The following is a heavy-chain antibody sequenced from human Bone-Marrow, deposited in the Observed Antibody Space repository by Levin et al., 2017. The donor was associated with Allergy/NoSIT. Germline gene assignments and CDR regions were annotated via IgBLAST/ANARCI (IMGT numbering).Heavy chain of an antibody. CDR2: INSDGSST. D-gene: IGHD1/OR15-1a*01. V-gene: IGHV3-74*01. Sequence: GGSLRLSCEVPGFTFSTYTFSTYWMHWVRQAPGKGLVWVSRINSDGSSTDYADSVKCRFTISRDNARSLVFLQMNSLRVDDTALYFCAGTGFWGQGTLVTVSS. CDR1: GFTFSTYTFSTYW. J-gene: IGHJ4*02. CDR3: AGTGF.